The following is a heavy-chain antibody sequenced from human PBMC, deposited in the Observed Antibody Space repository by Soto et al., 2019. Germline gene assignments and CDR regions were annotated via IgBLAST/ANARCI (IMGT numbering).Heavy chain of an antibody. CDR3: ARAYSVVFDI. J-gene: IGHJ3*02. V-gene: IGHV3-11*01. Sequence: GRSLRLSCAASGFTFSDYYMTWIRQAPGKGLEWVSYISSSGTGIYYAASLKGRFTISRDNAQNSLYLQMSSLRAEDTAVYSCARAYSVVFDIEGQGTMVTVSS. D-gene: IGHD2-15*01. CDR2: ISSSGTGI. CDR1: GFTFSDYY.